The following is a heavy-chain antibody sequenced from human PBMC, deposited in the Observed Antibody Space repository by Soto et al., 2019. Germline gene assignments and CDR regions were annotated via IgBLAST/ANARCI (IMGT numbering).Heavy chain of an antibody. V-gene: IGHV1-69*08. D-gene: IGHD4-4*01. J-gene: IGHJ5*02. Sequence: QVQLVQSGAEVKKPGSSVKVSCKASGGTFSTYTITWVRQAPGQGLEWMGRIIPIIGIINYAQKFLGRVTISEDKFTGTAYMERTGLRSVETAVYYCAGDPDSHYNDSHASSYPWGQGTLVTVSS. CDR1: GGTFSTYT. CDR3: AGDPDSHYNDSHASSYP. CDR2: IIPIIGII.